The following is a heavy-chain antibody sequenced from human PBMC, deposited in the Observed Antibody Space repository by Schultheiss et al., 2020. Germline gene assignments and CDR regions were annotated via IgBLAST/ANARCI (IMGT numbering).Heavy chain of an antibody. J-gene: IGHJ2*01. CDR1: ELTFSDSG. Sequence: ESLKISCAGSELTFSDSGMHWVRQAPGKGLEWVSSISSSSSYIYYADSVKGRFTISRDNAKNSLYLQMNSLRAEDTAVYYCTTDWGDFWSGYPNWYFDLWGRGTLVTVSS. V-gene: IGHV3-21*01. D-gene: IGHD3-3*01. CDR2: ISSSSSYI. CDR3: TTDWGDFWSGYPNWYFDL.